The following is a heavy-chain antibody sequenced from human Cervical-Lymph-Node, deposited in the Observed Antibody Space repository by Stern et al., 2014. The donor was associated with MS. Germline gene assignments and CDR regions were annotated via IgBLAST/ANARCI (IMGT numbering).Heavy chain of an antibody. D-gene: IGHD3-10*01. CDR2: VSYAGSRI. CDR3: AKDRSGYYGSGSLAYYYYSDMDV. CDR1: GFTFSTSG. V-gene: IGHV3-30*18. J-gene: IGHJ6*02. Sequence: VQLEESVGGVVQPGRSLRLSCAASGFTFSTSGMHWVRQAPGTGLEWVAIVSYAGSRIYSTYSVKGRFTNARDNSRNTMYLQMNSLRAEDTAVYYCAKDRSGYYGSGSLAYYYYSDMDVWGQGTTVTVSS.